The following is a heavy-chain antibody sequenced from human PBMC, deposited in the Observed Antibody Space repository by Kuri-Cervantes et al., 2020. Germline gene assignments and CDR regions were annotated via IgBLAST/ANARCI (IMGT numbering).Heavy chain of an antibody. V-gene: IGHV1-58*01. CDR1: VFTFTSSA. D-gene: IGHD3-22*01. CDR2: IVVGSGNT. Sequence: SVNVSCKASVFTFTSSAVQWVRQARGQRLEWRGWIVVGSGNTNYAQKFQERVTITRDMSTSTAYMELSSLRSEDTAVYYCAADPIGDYYDSSGYGPIGYWGQGTLVTVSS. J-gene: IGHJ4*02. CDR3: AADPIGDYYDSSGYGPIGY.